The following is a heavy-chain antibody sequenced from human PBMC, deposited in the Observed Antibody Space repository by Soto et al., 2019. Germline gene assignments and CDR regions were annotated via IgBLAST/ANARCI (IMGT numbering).Heavy chain of an antibody. CDR2: INPNSGGT. D-gene: IGHD3-3*01. J-gene: IGHJ4*02. Sequence: ASVKVSCKASGYTFTGYSMHWVRQAPRQGLEWMGWINPNSGGTNYAQKFQGRVTMTRDTSISTAYMELSRLRSDDTAVYYCARTSRGLVIPFDYWGQGTLVTVSS. CDR1: GYTFTGYS. V-gene: IGHV1-2*02. CDR3: ARTSRGLVIPFDY.